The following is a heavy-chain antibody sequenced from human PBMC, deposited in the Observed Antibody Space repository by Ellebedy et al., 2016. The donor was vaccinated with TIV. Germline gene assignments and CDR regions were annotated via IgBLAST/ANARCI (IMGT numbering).Heavy chain of an antibody. V-gene: IGHV1-8*01. D-gene: IGHD2-21*02. CDR2: MNPNSGNT. Sequence: ASVKVSXXASGYTFTSYDINWVRQATGQGLEWMGWMNPNSGNTGYAQKFQGRVTMTRNTSISTAYMELSSLRSDDTAVYYCASAIVVVTAIDYWGQGTLVTVSS. J-gene: IGHJ4*02. CDR1: GYTFTSYD. CDR3: ASAIVVVTAIDY.